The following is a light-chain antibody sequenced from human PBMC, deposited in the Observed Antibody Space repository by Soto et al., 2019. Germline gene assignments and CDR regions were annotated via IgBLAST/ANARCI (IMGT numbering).Light chain of an antibody. CDR1: SSNIGAGSD. Sequence: QSVLTQPPSVSGAPGQRVTISCTGDSSNIGAGSDVHWYQQLPGTAPKLLIYGRSTRPSGVPDRFSGSKSGTSASLAINGLQAEDEGDYYCQSYDKSLTGWVWVFGGGTKVTVL. CDR3: QSYDKSLTGWVWV. J-gene: IGLJ3*02. V-gene: IGLV1-40*01. CDR2: GRS.